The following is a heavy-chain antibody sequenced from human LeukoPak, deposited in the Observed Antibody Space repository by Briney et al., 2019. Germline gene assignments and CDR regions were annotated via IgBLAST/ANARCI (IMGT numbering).Heavy chain of an antibody. CDR3: ARFKGDYCSGGSCYSFGFDP. Sequence: SETLSVTCTVSGGSISSYYWSWIRQPPGKGLEWIGYIYYRGSTNYNPSLKSRVTISVDTSKNQFSLKLSSVTAADTAVYYCARFKGDYCSGGSCYSFGFDPWGQGIPVTFSS. V-gene: IGHV4-59*08. D-gene: IGHD2-15*01. CDR2: IYYRGST. CDR1: GGSISSYY. J-gene: IGHJ5*02.